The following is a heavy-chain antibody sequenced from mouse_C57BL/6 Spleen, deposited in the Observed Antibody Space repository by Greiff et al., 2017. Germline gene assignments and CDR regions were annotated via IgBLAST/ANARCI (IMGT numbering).Heavy chain of an antibody. Sequence: DVHLVESEGGLVQPGRSMKLSCTASGFTFSDYYMAWVRQVPEKGLEWVANITYDGSSTYYLDSLKSRFIISRDNAKNILYLQMSSLKSEDTATYYCARAGGYYFDYWGQGTTLTVSS. CDR2: ITYDGSST. CDR1: GFTFSDYY. J-gene: IGHJ2*01. CDR3: ARAGGYYFDY. V-gene: IGHV5-16*01. D-gene: IGHD1-1*02.